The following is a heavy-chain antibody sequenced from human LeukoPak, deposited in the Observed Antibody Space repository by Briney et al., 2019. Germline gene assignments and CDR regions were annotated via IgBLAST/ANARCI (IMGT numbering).Heavy chain of an antibody. CDR2: INHSGST. V-gene: IGHV4-34*01. D-gene: IGHD3-10*01. J-gene: IGHJ5*02. CDR1: GGSFSGYY. Sequence: SETLSLTCAVYGGSFSGYYWSWIRQPPGKGLEWIGEINHSGSTNYNPSLKSRVTISVDASKNQFSLKLSSVTAADTAVYYCARKTYYYGSGSYYNVWFDPWGQGTLVTVSS. CDR3: ARKTYYYGSGSYYNVWFDP.